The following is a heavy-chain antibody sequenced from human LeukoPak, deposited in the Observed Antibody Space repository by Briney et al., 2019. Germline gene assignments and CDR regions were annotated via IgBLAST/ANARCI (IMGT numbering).Heavy chain of an antibody. CDR1: GFTFSSYA. CDR2: ISGSGGST. CDR3: AKDSKYSSSWAYYYYAMDV. D-gene: IGHD6-13*01. Sequence: GGSLRLSCAASGFTFSSYAMSWVRQAPGKGLEWVSAISGSGGSTYYADSVKGRFTISRDNSKNTLYLQMNSLRAEDTAVYYCAKDSKYSSSWAYYYYAMDVWGKGTTVTVSS. V-gene: IGHV3-23*01. J-gene: IGHJ6*04.